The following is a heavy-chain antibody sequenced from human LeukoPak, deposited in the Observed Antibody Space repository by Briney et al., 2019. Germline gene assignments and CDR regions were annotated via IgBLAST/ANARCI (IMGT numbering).Heavy chain of an antibody. CDR2: VTYDGNHK. D-gene: IGHD2-15*01. Sequence: GGSLRLSCAASGFSFSNHGMNWVRQAPGKGLEWVAVVTYDGNHKNYADSVKGRFTISRDNSKNTLYLQKNSLRAEGTAVFYFARGKCSGGNFPYAFWGQGTLVTVSS. J-gene: IGHJ4*02. V-gene: IGHV3-33*05. CDR3: ARGKCSGGNFPYAF. CDR1: GFSFSNHG.